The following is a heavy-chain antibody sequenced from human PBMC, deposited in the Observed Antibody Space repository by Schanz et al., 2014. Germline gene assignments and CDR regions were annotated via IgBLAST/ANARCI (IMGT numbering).Heavy chain of an antibody. CDR3: ARDRGYCSGGSCLTFDY. CDR2: ISSGSSYA. J-gene: IGHJ4*02. V-gene: IGHV3-11*06. Sequence: VQLVESGGGLVQPGGSLRLSCGGSGFTFSKYWMSWIRQAPGKGLEWVSDISSGSSYANYADSVKGRFTISRDNAKNTLYLQMNSLRAEDTAVYYCARDRGYCSGGSCLTFDYWGQGTLVTVSS. CDR1: GFTFSKYW. D-gene: IGHD2-15*01.